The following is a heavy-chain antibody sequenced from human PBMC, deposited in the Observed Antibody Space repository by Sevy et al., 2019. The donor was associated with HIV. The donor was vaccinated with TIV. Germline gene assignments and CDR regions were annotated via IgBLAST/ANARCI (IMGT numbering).Heavy chain of an antibody. CDR2: IIPIFGTA. D-gene: IGHD3-3*01. Sequence: ASVKVSCKASGGTFSSYAISWVRQAPGQGLEWMGGIIPIFGTANYAQKFQGRVTITADESTSTAYMELSSLRSEDTDVYYCAREYYDFWSGYYYYYGMDVWGQGTTVTVSS. CDR3: AREYYDFWSGYYYYYGMDV. CDR1: GGTFSSYA. V-gene: IGHV1-69*13. J-gene: IGHJ6*02.